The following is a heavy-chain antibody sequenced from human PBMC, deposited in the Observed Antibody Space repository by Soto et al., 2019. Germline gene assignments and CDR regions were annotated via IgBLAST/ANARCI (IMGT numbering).Heavy chain of an antibody. CDR2: TYYRAKWYS. CDR3: ARDPITIFGVAGYGMDV. J-gene: IGHJ6*02. D-gene: IGHD3-3*01. V-gene: IGHV6-1*01. Sequence: PSQTLSLTCAISGDSVSSNNAAWNWIRRSPSRGLEWLGRTYYRAKWYSDYAESVRGRIIINPDTSKNQFSLQLNSVTPEDTAVYYCARDPITIFGVAGYGMDVWGQGTTVTVSS. CDR1: GDSVSSNNAA.